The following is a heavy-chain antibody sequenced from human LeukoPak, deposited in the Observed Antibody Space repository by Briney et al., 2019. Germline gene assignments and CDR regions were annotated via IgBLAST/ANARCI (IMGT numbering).Heavy chain of an antibody. V-gene: IGHV4-59*08. Sequence: KPSETLSLTCTVSGGSISSYYWSWIRQPPGKGLEWIGYIYYSGSTNYNPSLKSRVTISVDTSKNQFSLKLSSVTAADTAVYYCARLAIFGVGYYYYGMDVWGQGTTVTVSS. CDR1: GGSISSYY. CDR3: ARLAIFGVGYYYYGMDV. CDR2: IYYSGST. D-gene: IGHD3-3*01. J-gene: IGHJ6*02.